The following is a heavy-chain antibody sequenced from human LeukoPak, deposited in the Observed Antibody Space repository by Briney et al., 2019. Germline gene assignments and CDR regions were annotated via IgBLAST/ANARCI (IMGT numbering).Heavy chain of an antibody. Sequence: GASVKVSCKASGGTFSSYAISWVRQAPGQGLEWMGRIIPILGIANYAQEFQGRVTITADKSTSTAYMELSSLRSEDTAVYYCARDILTGSYGMDVWGQGTTVTVSS. CDR1: GGTFSSYA. V-gene: IGHV1-69*04. CDR3: ARDILTGSYGMDV. J-gene: IGHJ6*02. CDR2: IIPILGIA. D-gene: IGHD3-9*01.